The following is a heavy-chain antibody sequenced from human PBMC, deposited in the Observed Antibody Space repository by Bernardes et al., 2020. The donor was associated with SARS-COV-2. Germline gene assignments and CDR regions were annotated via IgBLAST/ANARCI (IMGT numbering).Heavy chain of an antibody. CDR1: GASISSGGHF. V-gene: IGHV4-31*01. CDR3: ARSARFGDGPFDN. J-gene: IGHJ4*02. D-gene: IGHD3-10*01. CDR2: IFYSGRT. Sequence: SETLSLTCTVSGASISSGGHFWSWIRQHPVKGLEWIGYIFYSGRTYSKSSLKSQVTMSVDMSKNQFSLKLSSVTAADTAVYYCARSARFGDGPFDNWGQGTLITVSA.